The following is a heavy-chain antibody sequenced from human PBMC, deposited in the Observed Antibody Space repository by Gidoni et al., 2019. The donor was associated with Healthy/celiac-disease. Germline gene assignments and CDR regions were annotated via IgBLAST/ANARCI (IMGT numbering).Heavy chain of an antibody. CDR2: IYYSGST. CDR3: ARRPTYCSSTSCLDY. CDR1: GGSISSSSYY. J-gene: IGHJ4*02. D-gene: IGHD2-2*01. V-gene: IGHV4-39*01. Sequence: QLQLQESGPGLVKPSETLSLPCTVSGGSISSSSYYWGWIRQPPGKGLEWIGSIYYSGSTYYNPSLKSRVTISVDTSKNQFSLKLSAVTAADTAVYYCARRPTYCSSTSCLDYWGQGTLVTVSS.